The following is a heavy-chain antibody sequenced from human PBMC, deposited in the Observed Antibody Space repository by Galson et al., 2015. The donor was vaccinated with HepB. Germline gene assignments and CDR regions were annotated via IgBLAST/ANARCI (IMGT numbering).Heavy chain of an antibody. J-gene: IGHJ5*02. CDR3: ARDLSDPYYYDSSGYYSEVGLDP. CDR2: ISYDGSNK. D-gene: IGHD3-22*01. CDR1: GFTFSSYA. V-gene: IGHV3-30*04. Sequence: SLRLSCAASGFTFSSYAMHWVRQAPGKGLEWVAVISYDGSNKYYADSVKGRFTISRDNSKNTLYLQMNSLRAEDTAVYYCARDLSDPYYYDSSGYYSEVGLDPWGQGTLVTVSS.